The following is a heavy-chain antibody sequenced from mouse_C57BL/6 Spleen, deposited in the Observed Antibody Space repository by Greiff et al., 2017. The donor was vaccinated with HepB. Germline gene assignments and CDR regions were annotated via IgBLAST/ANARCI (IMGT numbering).Heavy chain of an antibody. CDR1: GFNIKDDY. CDR3: TTGSGGY. D-gene: IGHD3-2*02. CDR2: IDPENGDT. J-gene: IGHJ2*01. V-gene: IGHV14-4*01. Sequence: VQLQQSGAELVRPGASVKLSCTASGFNIKDDYMHWVKQRPEQGLEWIGWIDPENGDTEYASKFQGKATITADTSSNTAYLQLSSLTSEDTAVYYCTTGSGGYWGQGTTLTVSS.